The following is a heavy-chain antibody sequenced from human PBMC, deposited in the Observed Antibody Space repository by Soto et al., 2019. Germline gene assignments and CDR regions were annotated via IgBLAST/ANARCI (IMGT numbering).Heavy chain of an antibody. CDR1: GYTFTSYA. CDR3: ARELSDSVCYYFGYYYYGIDV. Sequence: ASVKVSCKASGYTFTSYAMHWVRQAPGQRLEWMGWINAGNGNTKYSQKFQGRVTITRDTSASTAYMELSSLRSEDTAVYYCARELSDSVCYYFGYYYYGIDVRGQRTTVPVSS. V-gene: IGHV1-3*01. J-gene: IGHJ6*02. CDR2: INAGNGNT. D-gene: IGHD3-22*01.